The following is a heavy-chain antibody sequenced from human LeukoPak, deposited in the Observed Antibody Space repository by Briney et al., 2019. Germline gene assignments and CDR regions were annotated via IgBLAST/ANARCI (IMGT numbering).Heavy chain of an antibody. D-gene: IGHD6-6*01. J-gene: IGHJ5*02. CDR2: IYYSGTT. CDR1: GVSIYSNNYY. CDR3: ARHRGSSSEFDP. Sequence: SETLSLTCTVSGVSIYSNNYYWGRIRQPPGKGLEWIGNIYYSGTTYYNLSLKGRVTMSVDTSKNQFSLKLRSVTAADTAVYYCARHRGSSSEFDPWGQGTLVSISS. V-gene: IGHV4-39*01.